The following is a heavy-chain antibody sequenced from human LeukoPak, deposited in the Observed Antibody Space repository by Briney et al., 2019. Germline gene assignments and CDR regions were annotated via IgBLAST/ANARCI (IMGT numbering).Heavy chain of an antibody. CDR1: GYTFTSYY. CDR2: INPSGGST. Sequence: ASVKVSCKASGYTFTSYYMHWVRQAPGQGLEGMGIINPSGGSTSYAQKFQGRVTMTRDTSTSTVYMELSSLRSEDTAVYYCARRAGVRYSSRFYFDYWGQRTLVTVSS. J-gene: IGHJ4*02. V-gene: IGHV1-46*01. D-gene: IGHD6-13*01. CDR3: ARRAGVRYSSRFYFDY.